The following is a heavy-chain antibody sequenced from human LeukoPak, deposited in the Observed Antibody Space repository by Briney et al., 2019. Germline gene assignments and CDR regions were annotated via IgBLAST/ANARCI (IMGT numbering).Heavy chain of an antibody. CDR1: GFTFSSYG. J-gene: IGHJ4*02. CDR2: IRYDGTNK. D-gene: IGHD3-10*01. Sequence: PGGSLRLSCAASGFTFSSYGMHWVRQAPGKGLEWVSFIRYDGTNKYYADSVKGRFTMSRDNSKNTLYLQMNSLRPEDTAVYYCAKDWDDYYGSGSYFDYWGQGTLVTVSS. V-gene: IGHV3-30*02. CDR3: AKDWDDYYGSGSYFDY.